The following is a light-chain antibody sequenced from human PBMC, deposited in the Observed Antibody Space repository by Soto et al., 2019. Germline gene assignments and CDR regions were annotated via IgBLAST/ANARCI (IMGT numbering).Light chain of an antibody. J-gene: IGKJ1*01. CDR3: MQALQTPWT. CDR1: QSLLHSNGYNY. Sequence: DIVMTQSPLSLPVTPGEPASISCRSSQSLLHSNGYNYLDWYLQKPGQSPQLLIYLGSNRASGVTDRFSGSGSGTDFTLEISRVEAEDVGVYYCMQALQTPWTFGQGTKVEIK. V-gene: IGKV2-28*01. CDR2: LGS.